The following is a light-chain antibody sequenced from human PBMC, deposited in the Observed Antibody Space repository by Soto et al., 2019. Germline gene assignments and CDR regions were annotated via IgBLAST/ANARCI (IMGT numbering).Light chain of an antibody. Sequence: DIQMTQSPSSLSASVGDRVTITCRASQGISNNLAWYQQRPGKVPKLLMYAASTLHSGVPSRFSGSGSGTDFTLTISSLQPEDVATYYCLNYNSAPPLTFGGGTKVEIK. CDR1: QGISNN. CDR2: AAS. J-gene: IGKJ4*01. CDR3: LNYNSAPPLT. V-gene: IGKV1-27*01.